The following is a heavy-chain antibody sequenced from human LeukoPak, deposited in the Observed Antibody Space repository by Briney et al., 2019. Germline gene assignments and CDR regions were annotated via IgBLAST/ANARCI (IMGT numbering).Heavy chain of an antibody. Sequence: GASVKVSCKVSGYTFTGLSMHWVRQAPGKGLEWVGGFGPEDGETIYAQKFQGRVTMTEDTSTDTAYMELSSLRSEDTAVYYCARADDRVAARQPNYYYCYYMDVWGQGTMVTVSS. D-gene: IGHD6-6*01. CDR1: GYTFTGLS. CDR2: FGPEDGET. V-gene: IGHV1-24*01. J-gene: IGHJ6*03. CDR3: ARADDRVAARQPNYYYCYYMDV.